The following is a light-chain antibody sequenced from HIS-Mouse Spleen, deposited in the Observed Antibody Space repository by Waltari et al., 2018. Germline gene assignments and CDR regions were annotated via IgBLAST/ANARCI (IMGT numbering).Light chain of an antibody. CDR3: YSTDSSGNHRV. Sequence: SYELTQPHSVSVSPGQTARITCHGDALPKKYAYWYQKKSGQAPVLVIYEDSKRPSGIPERFAGSSSGTMATLTISGAQVEDEADYYCYSTDSSGNHRVFGGGTKLTVL. CDR1: ALPKKY. V-gene: IGLV3-10*01. CDR2: EDS. J-gene: IGLJ2*01.